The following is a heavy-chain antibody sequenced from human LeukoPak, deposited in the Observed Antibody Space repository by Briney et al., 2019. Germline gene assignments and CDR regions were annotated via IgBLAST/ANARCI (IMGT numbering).Heavy chain of an antibody. V-gene: IGHV3-21*04. CDR3: AESYESNRLLRFLEWLLVSGFDY. J-gene: IGHJ4*02. CDR2: ISSSSSYL. CDR1: GFTLNTYT. Sequence: KPGGSLRLSCAASGFTLNTYTMHWLRQPPARGGEGVSSISSSSSYLYYAASVKGRFTISRDDDKNSLSLQINSLRAHDPAVYYCAESYESNRLLRFLEWLLVSGFDYWGQGTLVTVSS. D-gene: IGHD3-3*01.